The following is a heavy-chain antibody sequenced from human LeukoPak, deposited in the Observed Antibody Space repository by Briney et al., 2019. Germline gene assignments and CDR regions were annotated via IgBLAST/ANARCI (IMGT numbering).Heavy chain of an antibody. CDR3: ARHEVVVTVFDY. Sequence: TSETLSLTCTVSGGSISSSSYYWGWIRQPPGKGLEWIGSIYYSGSTYYNPSLKSRVTISVDTSKNQFSLKLSSVTAADTAVYYCARHEVVVTVFDYWGQGTLVTVSS. J-gene: IGHJ4*02. D-gene: IGHD2-21*02. V-gene: IGHV4-39*01. CDR2: IYYSGST. CDR1: GGSISSSSYY.